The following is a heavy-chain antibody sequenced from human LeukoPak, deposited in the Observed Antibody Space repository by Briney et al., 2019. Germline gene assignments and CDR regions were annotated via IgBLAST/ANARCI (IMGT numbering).Heavy chain of an antibody. Sequence: PGGSLRLSCAASGFTFSSYSMNWVRQAPGKGLEWVSYISSSSSTIYYADSVKGRFTISRDNAKNSLYLQMNSLRAEDTAVYYCARVSGSGWYGAFDIWGQGTMVTASS. CDR3: ARVSGSGWYGAFDI. CDR2: ISSSSSTI. J-gene: IGHJ3*02. D-gene: IGHD6-19*01. V-gene: IGHV3-48*01. CDR1: GFTFSSYS.